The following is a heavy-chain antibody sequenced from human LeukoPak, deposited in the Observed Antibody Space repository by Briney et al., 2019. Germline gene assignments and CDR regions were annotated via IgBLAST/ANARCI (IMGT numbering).Heavy chain of an antibody. Sequence: ASVTVSCKASGYTFTGYYMHWVRQARGRGLEWMGWINPNSGGTNYAQKFQGRVTMTRDTSVTTAYMELSRLRSDDTAVYYCARGSGYYYDSSGNYRKGPFDYWGQGTLVTVSS. D-gene: IGHD3-22*01. CDR1: GYTFTGYY. CDR3: ARGSGYYYDSSGNYRKGPFDY. CDR2: INPNSGGT. J-gene: IGHJ4*02. V-gene: IGHV1-2*02.